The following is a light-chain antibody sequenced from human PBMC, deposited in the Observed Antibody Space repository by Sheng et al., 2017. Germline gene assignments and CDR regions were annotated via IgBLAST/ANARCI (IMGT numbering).Light chain of an antibody. CDR1: QSVSTS. V-gene: IGKV3-11*01. CDR2: DAS. J-gene: IGKJ4*01. Sequence: EIVLTQSPGTLSLSPGERAILSCRATQSVSTSLAWYQQKPGQAPRLLIYDASNRATGIPARFSGSGSGTDFTLTISSLEPEDFAVYYCQQRSSWLTFGGGTKVEIK. CDR3: QQRSSWLT.